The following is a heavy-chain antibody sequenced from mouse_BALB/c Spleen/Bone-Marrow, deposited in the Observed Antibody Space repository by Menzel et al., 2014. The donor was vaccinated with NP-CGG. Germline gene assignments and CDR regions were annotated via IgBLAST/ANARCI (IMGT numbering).Heavy chain of an antibody. V-gene: IGHV1S56*01. Sequence: VQLQQFGPELVRPGALVKISCKASGYTFTSYDINWVKQRPGQGLEWIGWIYPGDDNTKYNEKFKGKATLTADKSSSTAYMQLSSLTSENSAVYFCARGGGYAMDYWGQGTSVTVSS. CDR2: IYPGDDNT. J-gene: IGHJ4*01. CDR1: GYTFTSYD. CDR3: ARGGGYAMDY.